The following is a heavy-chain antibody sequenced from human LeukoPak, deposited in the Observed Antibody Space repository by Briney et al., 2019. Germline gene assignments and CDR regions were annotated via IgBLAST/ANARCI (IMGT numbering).Heavy chain of an antibody. D-gene: IGHD6-13*01. Sequence: PSETLSLTCAVYGGSFSGYYWSWIRQPPGKGLEWIGEINHSGSPNYNPSLKSRVTISLDTSKNQFSLKLSSVTAADTAVYYCARGSTPPRYSSSPTGFDYWAKRSASRYSSSPTGFDYWGQGTLVTVSS. V-gene: IGHV4-34*01. J-gene: IGHJ4*02. CDR1: GGSFSGYY. CDR2: INHSGSP. CDR3: ARGSTPPRYSSSPTGFDYWAKRSASRYSSSPTGFDY.